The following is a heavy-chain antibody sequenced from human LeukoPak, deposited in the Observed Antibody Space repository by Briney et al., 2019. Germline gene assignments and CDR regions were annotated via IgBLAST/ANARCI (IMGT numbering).Heavy chain of an antibody. D-gene: IGHD2-15*01. V-gene: IGHV3-23*01. Sequence: GGSLRLSCAASGFTFSNYGMSWVRQAPGKGLEWVSSISGSGDSTYYADSVKGRFTISRDNSKNTLYLQMNSLRAEDTAVYYCAKLPHRWSTSYFDYWGQGTLVTVSS. J-gene: IGHJ4*02. CDR1: GFTFSNYG. CDR2: ISGSGDST. CDR3: AKLPHRWSTSYFDY.